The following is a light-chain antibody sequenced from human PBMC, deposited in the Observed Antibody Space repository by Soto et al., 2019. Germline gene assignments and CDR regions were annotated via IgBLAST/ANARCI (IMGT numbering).Light chain of an antibody. V-gene: IGKV1-5*01. CDR1: ERINTY. Sequence: DIQMTQSPSSVSASVGDRVTITCRASERINTYLAWYQQQPGKAPKLLIYDASSLESGVPSRFSGSGSGTEFTLTISSLQPDDFATYYCQQYNSYWTFGQGTKVDIK. CDR2: DAS. J-gene: IGKJ1*01. CDR3: QQYNSYWT.